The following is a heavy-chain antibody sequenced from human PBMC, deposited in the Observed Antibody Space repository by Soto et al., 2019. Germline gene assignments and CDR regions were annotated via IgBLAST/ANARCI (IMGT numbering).Heavy chain of an antibody. CDR2: INHSGST. CDR3: ARGEGVWFGELLYDY. D-gene: IGHD3-10*01. V-gene: IGHV4-34*01. J-gene: IGHJ4*02. Sequence: SETLSLTCAVYGGSFSGYYWSWIRQPPGKGLEWIGEINHSGSTNYNPSLKSRVTISVDTSKNQFSLKLSSVTAADTAVYYCARGEGVWFGELLYDYWGQGTLVTVSS. CDR1: GGSFSGYY.